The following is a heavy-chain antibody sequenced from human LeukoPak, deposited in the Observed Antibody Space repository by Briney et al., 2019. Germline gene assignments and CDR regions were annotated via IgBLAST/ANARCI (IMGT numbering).Heavy chain of an antibody. Sequence: AGGPLRLSCAASGFTFSSYGMHLVRQAPGKGLEWVAFIRYDGSNKYYADSVKGRFTISRDNSKNTLYLQMNSLRAEDTAVYYCAKGYCSSTSCYNYYYYYMDVWGKGTTVTVSS. V-gene: IGHV3-30*02. CDR1: GFTFSSYG. J-gene: IGHJ6*03. CDR3: AKGYCSSTSCYNYYYYYMDV. D-gene: IGHD2-2*02. CDR2: IRYDGSNK.